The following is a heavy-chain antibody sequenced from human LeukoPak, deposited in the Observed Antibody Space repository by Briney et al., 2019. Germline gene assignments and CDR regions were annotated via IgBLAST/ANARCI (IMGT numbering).Heavy chain of an antibody. CDR1: GYSFSRGYY. V-gene: IGHV4-38-2*02. CDR2: IYHSGST. Sequence: PSETLSLPCTFSGYSFSRGYYWGWIRQPPGKGLGGIGSIYHSGSTYYNPSLKSRVTISVDTSKNQFSLKLSSVTAADTAVFFCARGPYSYDSSGAFDIWGQGTMVTVSS. D-gene: IGHD3-22*01. CDR3: ARGPYSYDSSGAFDI. J-gene: IGHJ3*02.